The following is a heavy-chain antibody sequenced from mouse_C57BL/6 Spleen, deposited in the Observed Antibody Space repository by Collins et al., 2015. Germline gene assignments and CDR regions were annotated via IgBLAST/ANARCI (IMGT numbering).Heavy chain of an antibody. Sequence: VQLQQSGAELVRPGASVKLSCTTSGFNIKDDYMHWVKQRPEQGLEWIGWIDPENGDTEYASKFQGKATITADTSSSTAYMQLSSLTSEDSAVYYCARCGNYWYFDVWGTGTTVTVSS. V-gene: IGHV14-4*01. J-gene: IGHJ1*03. CDR3: ARCGNYWYFDV. CDR2: IDPENGDT. CDR1: GFNIKDDY. D-gene: IGHD1-1*02.